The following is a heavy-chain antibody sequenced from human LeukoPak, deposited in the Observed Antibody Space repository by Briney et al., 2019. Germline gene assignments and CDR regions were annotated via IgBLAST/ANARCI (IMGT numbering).Heavy chain of an antibody. V-gene: IGHV4-59*01. D-gene: IGHD6-13*01. CDR2: IYYSGST. CDR1: GGSISSYY. Sequence: SETLSLTCTVSGGSISSYYWSWIRQPPGKGVEWIGYIYYSGSTNYNPSLKSRVTISVDTSKNQFSLKLSSVTAADTAVYYCARVNSSSWQYYFDYWGQGTLVTVSS. CDR3: ARVNSSSWQYYFDY. J-gene: IGHJ4*02.